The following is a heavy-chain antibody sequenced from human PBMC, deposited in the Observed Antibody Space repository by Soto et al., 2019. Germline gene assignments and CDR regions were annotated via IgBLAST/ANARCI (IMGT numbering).Heavy chain of an antibody. CDR1: GFTFSSYE. Sequence: GGSLRLSCAASGFTFSSYEMNWVRQAPGKGLEWVSYISSSGSTIYYADSVKGRFTISRDNAKNSLYLQMNSLRAEDTAVYYCARDGMTIFGVVYYYYGMDVWGQGTTVTVSS. D-gene: IGHD3-3*01. V-gene: IGHV3-48*03. CDR3: ARDGMTIFGVVYYYYGMDV. CDR2: ISSSGSTI. J-gene: IGHJ6*02.